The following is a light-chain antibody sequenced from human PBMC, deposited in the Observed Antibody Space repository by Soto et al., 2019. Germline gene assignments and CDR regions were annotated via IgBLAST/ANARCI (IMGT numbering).Light chain of an antibody. V-gene: IGLV2-11*01. CDR1: SSDVGGYNL. J-gene: IGLJ1*01. CDR2: DVS. Sequence: QSALTQPRSVSGSPGQSVTISCTGNSSDVGGYNLVSWYQQHPGKAPKLTIYDVSKRPSGVPDRFSGSKSGNTASLTISGLQAEDDADYYCCSYAGTYTFYVIGTGTKLTVL. CDR3: CSYAGTYTFYV.